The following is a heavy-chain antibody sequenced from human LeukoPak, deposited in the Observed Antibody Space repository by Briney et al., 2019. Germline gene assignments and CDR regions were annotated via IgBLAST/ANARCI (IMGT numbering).Heavy chain of an antibody. J-gene: IGHJ4*02. CDR3: ARLDSSGWYRFHPFGY. CDR1: GYSFTSYW. CDR2: IYPGDSDT. V-gene: IGHV5-51*01. Sequence: GESLKISCKGSGYSFTSYWIAWVRQMPGKGLEWMGIIYPGDSDTRYSPSFQGQVTISADKSISTAYLQWSSLKASDTAMYYCARLDSSGWYRFHPFGYWGQGTLVTVSS. D-gene: IGHD6-19*01.